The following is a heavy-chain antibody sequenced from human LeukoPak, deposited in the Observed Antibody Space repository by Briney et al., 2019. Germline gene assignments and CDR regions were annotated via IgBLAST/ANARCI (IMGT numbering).Heavy chain of an antibody. D-gene: IGHD4-23*01. CDR3: ARNHDYGGPNFDY. J-gene: IGHJ4*02. V-gene: IGHV4-59*08. CDR1: GASVSSYY. Sequence: SETLSPTCIVSGASVSSYYWSWIRQPPGKGLEWIGYIYFSGSTYYNPSLKSRVTMSADTSNNQFSLKLSSVTAADTAVYYCARNHDYGGPNFDYWGQGMLVIVSS. CDR2: IYFSGST.